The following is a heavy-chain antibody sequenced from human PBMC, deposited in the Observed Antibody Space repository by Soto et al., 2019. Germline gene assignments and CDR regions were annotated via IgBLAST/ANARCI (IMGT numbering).Heavy chain of an antibody. CDR2: IIPILDVA. J-gene: IGHJ6*02. CDR3: AQMWFGELGHGMDV. CDR1: GGDFLSYT. Sequence: QLVQSGAEVKRPGSSVKVSCKASGGDFLSYTISWVRQVPGQGPEWMGTIIPILDVAKNAQKFQGRVAITADKATSTVYMELRSLRSDATAVYYCAQMWFGELGHGMDVWGQGTTITVSS. V-gene: IGHV1-69*02. D-gene: IGHD3-10*01.